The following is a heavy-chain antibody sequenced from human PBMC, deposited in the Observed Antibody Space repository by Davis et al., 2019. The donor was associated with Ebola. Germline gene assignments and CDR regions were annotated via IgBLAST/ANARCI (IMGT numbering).Heavy chain of an antibody. CDR3: ARDLPGGDWYFDL. Sequence: GESLKISCAASGFTFSSYWMSWVRQAPGKGLEWVSYISSSGSTIYYADSVKGRFTISRDNAKNTLYLQMSSLRAEDTAVYYCARDLPGGDWYFDLWGRGTLVTVSS. CDR1: GFTFSSYW. J-gene: IGHJ2*01. CDR2: ISSSGSTI. D-gene: IGHD1-14*01. V-gene: IGHV3-48*04.